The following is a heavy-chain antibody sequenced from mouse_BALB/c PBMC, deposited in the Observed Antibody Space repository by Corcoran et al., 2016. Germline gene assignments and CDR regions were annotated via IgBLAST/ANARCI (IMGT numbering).Heavy chain of an antibody. CDR3: ARVVWDYFDY. CDR1: GFSLSTSGMG. Sequence: QVTLKESGPGILQPSQTLSLTCSFSGFSLSTSGMGVSWIHQPSGKGLEWLAHIYWDDDKRYNPSLKSRLTISKDNSRNQVFLKITRVDTEDTATYYCARVVWDYFDYWGQGTSLPVSS. CDR2: IYWDDDK. D-gene: IGHD2-10*02. J-gene: IGHJ2*03. V-gene: IGHV8-12*01.